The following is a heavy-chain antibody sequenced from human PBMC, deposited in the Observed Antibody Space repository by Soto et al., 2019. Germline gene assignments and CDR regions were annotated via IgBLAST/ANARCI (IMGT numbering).Heavy chain of an antibody. CDR3: ARDIYSYGTVGTPDV. J-gene: IGHJ3*01. CDR1: GFIFTNHA. Sequence: QVQMVESGGGVVQPGRSLRLSCVVSGFIFTNHAMHWVRQAPGKGLEWGAVISDDTNRKYYADSVKGRFTISRDNSKNILYLQMNSLSDDDTAVYYCARDIYSYGTVGTPDVWGQGTMLIVSS. CDR2: ISDDTNRK. V-gene: IGHV3-30*04. D-gene: IGHD2-15*01.